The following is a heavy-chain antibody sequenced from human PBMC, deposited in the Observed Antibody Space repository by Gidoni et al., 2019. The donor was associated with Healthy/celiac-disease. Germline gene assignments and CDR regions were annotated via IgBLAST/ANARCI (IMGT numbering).Heavy chain of an antibody. V-gene: IGHV4-34*01. CDR1: GGSFSGSY. CDR3: ARVGSSGWYV. Sequence: QLHLQQWGAGLLTPSETLSLTCAVYGGSFSGSYWSWIRQPPGKGLEWIGEINQSGSTNYNPSLKSRVTISVDTSKNQCSLKLSSVTAADTAVYYCARVGSSGWYVWGQGTLVTVSS. D-gene: IGHD6-19*01. CDR2: INQSGST. J-gene: IGHJ4*02.